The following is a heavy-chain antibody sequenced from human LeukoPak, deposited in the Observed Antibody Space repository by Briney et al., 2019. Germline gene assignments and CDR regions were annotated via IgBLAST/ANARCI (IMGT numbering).Heavy chain of an antibody. J-gene: IGHJ4*02. CDR2: MNPHSGNT. D-gene: IGHD3-10*01. CDR1: GYTFTSYD. CDR3: ACGGSGSYLFDY. V-gene: IGHV1-8*01. Sequence: ASVTVSCKASGYTFTSYDINWVRQATGPGLEWMGWMNPHSGNTGYAQKFQGRVTMTRNTSINTAYMQLSSLRSEDTAVYYCACGGSGSYLFDYWGQGTLVTVSS.